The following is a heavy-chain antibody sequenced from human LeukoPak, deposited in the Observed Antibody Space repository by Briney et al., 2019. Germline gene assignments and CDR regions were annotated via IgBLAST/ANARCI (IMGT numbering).Heavy chain of an antibody. D-gene: IGHD3-22*01. J-gene: IGHJ3*02. CDR2: ISYDGSNK. CDR3: ARDLYDSSESAFDI. CDR1: GFTFSNYA. Sequence: GRSLRLSCAASGFTFSNYAMHWVRQAPGKGLEWVAVISYDGSNKCYADSVKGRFAISRDNSKNTLYLQMNSLRAEDTAVYYCARDLYDSSESAFDIWGQGTMVTVSS. V-gene: IGHV3-30*09.